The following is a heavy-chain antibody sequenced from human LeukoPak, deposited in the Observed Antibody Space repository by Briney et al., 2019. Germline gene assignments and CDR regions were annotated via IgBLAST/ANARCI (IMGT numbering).Heavy chain of an antibody. J-gene: IGHJ6*03. CDR3: TRQGGYDSYYYYMDV. Sequence: GGSLRLSCAASGFTFSGSAMHWVRQASGKGLEWVGRIRSKANSYATAYAASVKGRFTISRDDSKNTAYLQMNSLKTEDTAVYYCTRQGGYDSYYYYMDVWGKGTTVTVSS. V-gene: IGHV3-73*01. D-gene: IGHD5-12*01. CDR1: GFTFSGSA. CDR2: IRSKANSYAT.